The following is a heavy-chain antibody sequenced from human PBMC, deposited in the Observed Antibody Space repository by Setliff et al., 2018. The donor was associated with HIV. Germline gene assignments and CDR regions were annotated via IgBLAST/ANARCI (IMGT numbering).Heavy chain of an antibody. J-gene: IGHJ4*02. V-gene: IGHV4-4*07. CDR3: ARAAAGNTGPFDL. CDR2: VSSRGDT. CDR1: DSGTYY. Sequence: SETLSLTCTVSDSGTYYWSWIRQPAGKGLEWIGRVSSRGDTNYNPSLKSRVTMSVDTSKNQFSLKLTSVTASDTAVYYCARAAAGNTGPFDLWGQGSPGTSPQ. D-gene: IGHD4-17*01.